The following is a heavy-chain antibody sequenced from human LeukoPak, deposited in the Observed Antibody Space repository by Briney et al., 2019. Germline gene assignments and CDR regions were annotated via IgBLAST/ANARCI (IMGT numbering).Heavy chain of an antibody. Sequence: ASVTVTCKGSGYTFTSYGISWVRQAPGQGLEWVGWINAYNGNTNYAQKLQGRVTMTTDTSTSTAYMELRSLRSDDTAVYYCARDDYDILTGDYMGDAFDIWGQGTMVTVSS. CDR3: ARDDYDILTGDYMGDAFDI. J-gene: IGHJ3*02. V-gene: IGHV1-18*04. D-gene: IGHD3-9*01. CDR1: GYTFTSYG. CDR2: INAYNGNT.